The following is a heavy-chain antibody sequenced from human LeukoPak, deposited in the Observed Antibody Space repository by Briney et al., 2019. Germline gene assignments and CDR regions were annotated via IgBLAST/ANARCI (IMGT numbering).Heavy chain of an antibody. V-gene: IGHV3-74*01. J-gene: IGHJ6*03. Sequence: GGSLRLSCAASGFTFSSYWMHWVRQAPGKGLVWVSRINSDGSSTSYADSVKGRFTISRGNAKNTLYLQMNSLRAEDTAVYYCARDLYQLLPYYYYYYYMDVWGKGTTVTVSS. CDR2: INSDGSST. CDR1: GFTFSSYW. D-gene: IGHD2-2*01. CDR3: ARDLYQLLPYYYYYYYMDV.